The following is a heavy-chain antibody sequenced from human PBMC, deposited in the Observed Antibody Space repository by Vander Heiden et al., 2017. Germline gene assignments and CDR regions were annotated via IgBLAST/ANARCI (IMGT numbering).Heavy chain of an antibody. CDR3: ARHDYGDFYYFDY. CDR1: GFPFRSYG. V-gene: IGHV3-33*01. J-gene: IGHJ4*02. CDR2: IWYDGSNK. Sequence: QVQLVESGGGVAQPGRSLRPSCAASGFPFRSYGMHWVRQSTGKGLEWVAVIWYDGSNKYYADSVKGRFTISRDNSKNTLYLQMNSLRAEDTAVYYCARHDYGDFYYFDYWGQGTLVTVSS. D-gene: IGHD4-17*01.